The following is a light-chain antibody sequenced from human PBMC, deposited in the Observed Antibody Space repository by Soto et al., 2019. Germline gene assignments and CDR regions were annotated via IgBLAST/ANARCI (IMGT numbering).Light chain of an antibody. V-gene: IGKV4-1*01. CDR3: QQYYSSPIT. CDR1: QNINIY. Sequence: MTQAPSSLSAYVGARVTIACRASQNINIYLAWYQQKPGQPPRLLIYWASIRESGVPDRFSGSGSGTDFTLTISSLRAEDVAVYYCQQYYSSPITFGQGTRLEI. J-gene: IGKJ5*01. CDR2: WAS.